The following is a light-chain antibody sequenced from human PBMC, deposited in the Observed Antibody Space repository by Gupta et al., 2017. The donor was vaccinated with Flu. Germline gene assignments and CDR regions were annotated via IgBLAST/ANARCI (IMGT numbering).Light chain of an antibody. V-gene: IGLV2-14*01. CDR1: SSDVGGYDF. J-gene: IGLJ3*02. CDR2: GVT. CDR3: SSYISGNTWV. Sequence: SITISCTGTSSDVGGYDFVSWYQQHPGKAPKLMIYGVTNRPSGVSSRFSGSKSGNTASLIISGPQAEDEADYYCSSYISGNTWVFGGGTKVAVL.